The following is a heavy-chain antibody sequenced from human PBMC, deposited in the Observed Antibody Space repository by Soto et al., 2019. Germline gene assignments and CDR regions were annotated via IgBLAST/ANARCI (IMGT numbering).Heavy chain of an antibody. CDR2: IYYSGST. Sequence: KPSETLSLTCTVSGGSISSYYWSWIRQPPGKGLEWIGYIYYSGSTNYNPSLKSRVTISVDTSKNQFSLKLSSVTAADTAVYYCARDRVESSSWFSVKDRGYRFDPWGQGTLVTVSS. D-gene: IGHD6-13*01. CDR3: ARDRVESSSWFSVKDRGYRFDP. J-gene: IGHJ5*02. CDR1: GGSISSYY. V-gene: IGHV4-59*01.